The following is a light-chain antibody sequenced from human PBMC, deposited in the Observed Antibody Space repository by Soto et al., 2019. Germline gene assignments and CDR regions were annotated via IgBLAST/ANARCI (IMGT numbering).Light chain of an antibody. CDR2: GNN. J-gene: IGLJ3*02. CDR3: HSYARGLSGSV. CDR1: SSNIGAAYD. V-gene: IGLV1-40*01. Sequence: QSVLTQPPSVSGAPGQRVTISCSGGSSNIGAAYDVHWYQQLPETAPKLLIYGNNIRPSGVPDRFSGSKSGTSASLATAGLQAEYEADYYCHSYARGLSGSVFGGGTMLTVL.